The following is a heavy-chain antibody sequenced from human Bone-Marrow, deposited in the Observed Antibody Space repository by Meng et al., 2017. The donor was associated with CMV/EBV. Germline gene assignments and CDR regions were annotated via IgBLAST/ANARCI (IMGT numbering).Heavy chain of an antibody. CDR1: GFTFSSYS. V-gene: IGHV3-48*04. CDR2: ISSSSSTI. CDR3: ARVLRANAPDY. D-gene: IGHD4/OR15-4a*01. J-gene: IGHJ4*02. Sequence: GGPLRLSCAASGFTFSSYSMNWVRQAPGKGLEWVSYISSSSSTIYYADSVKGRFTISRDNAKNSLYLQMNSLRAEDTAVYYCARVLRANAPDYWGQGTLVTVSS.